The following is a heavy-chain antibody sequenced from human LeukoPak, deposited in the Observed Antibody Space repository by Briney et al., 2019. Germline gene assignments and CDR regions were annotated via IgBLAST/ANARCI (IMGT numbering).Heavy chain of an antibody. D-gene: IGHD3-3*01. J-gene: IGHJ4*02. CDR3: ARHGGNFRIGYNHMSFFDF. CDR2: TYYRSKWYN. Sequence: SQTLSLTCAISGDSVSSNSAAWNWIRQSPSRGLEWLGRTYYRSKWYNDYAVSVKSRITINPDTSKKQFSLRLTSVTGADTAVYYCARHGGNFRIGYNHMSFFDFWGQGSLVTVSS. CDR1: GDSVSSNSAA. V-gene: IGHV6-1*01.